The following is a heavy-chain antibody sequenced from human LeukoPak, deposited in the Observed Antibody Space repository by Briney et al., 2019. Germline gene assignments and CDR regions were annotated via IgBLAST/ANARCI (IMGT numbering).Heavy chain of an antibody. CDR2: INVDSGNT. J-gene: IGHJ5*02. Sequence: ASVKVSCKASGYSFTSYAMHWVRQALGQRPEWMGWINVDSGNTKYSEKFQDRVTITRDTSASTAYMELSSLRSEDTAVYYCARFIYYDSSLFDPWGQGTLVTVSS. D-gene: IGHD3-22*01. V-gene: IGHV1-3*01. CDR1: GYSFTSYA. CDR3: ARFIYYDSSLFDP.